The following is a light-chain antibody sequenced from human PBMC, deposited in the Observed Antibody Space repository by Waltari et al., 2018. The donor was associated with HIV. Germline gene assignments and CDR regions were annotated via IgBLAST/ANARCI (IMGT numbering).Light chain of an antibody. Sequence: DIVMTQSPDSLAVSLGEGATINCKSSQSVLYSSNNNNYVAWHQQKPGHPPKLLMYWASTRESGVPDRFGCCGSGTDFTLTISSLQAEDVAVYYWQQYYSTPYTFGHGTKLEIK. V-gene: IGKV4-1*01. CDR3: QQYYSTPYT. CDR2: WAS. J-gene: IGKJ2*01. CDR1: QSVLYSSNNNNY.